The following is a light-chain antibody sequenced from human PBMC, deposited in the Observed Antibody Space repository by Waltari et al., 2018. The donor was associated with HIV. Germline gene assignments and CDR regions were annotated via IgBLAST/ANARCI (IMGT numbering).Light chain of an antibody. J-gene: IGLJ3*02. CDR3: AAWDDSLNGLV. CDR1: SSNIGRNT. V-gene: IGLV1-44*01. CDR2: SNN. Sequence: QSVLTQPPSASGTPGQRVTISCSGSSSNIGRNTVNWYQQLPGTAPKLLIYSNNQRPSVVPDRFSGSKSGTSASLAISGLQSEDEADYYCAAWDDSLNGLVFGGGTKLTVL.